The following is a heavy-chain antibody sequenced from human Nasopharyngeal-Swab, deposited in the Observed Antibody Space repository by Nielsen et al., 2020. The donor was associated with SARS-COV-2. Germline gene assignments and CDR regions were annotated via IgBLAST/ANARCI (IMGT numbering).Heavy chain of an antibody. CDR2: INHSGST. CDR1: GGSFRGYY. Sequence: SETLSLTCAVHGGSFRGYYWSWIRQPPGKGLEWIGEINHSGSTNYNPSLKSRVTISVDTSKNQFSLKLSSVTAADTAVYYCARLDYYYGSGSYRYWGQGTLVTVSS. D-gene: IGHD3-10*01. V-gene: IGHV4-34*01. CDR3: ARLDYYYGSGSYRY. J-gene: IGHJ4*02.